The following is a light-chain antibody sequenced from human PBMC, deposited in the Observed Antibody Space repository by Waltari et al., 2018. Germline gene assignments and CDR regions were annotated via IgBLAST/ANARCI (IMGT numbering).Light chain of an antibody. CDR2: GNT. CDR3: QSFDSSLSASV. Sequence: QSVLTQPPSMSGAPGPKVTIPCTGGSSNFGAGYDVHWYQQFPGAAPKLLIFGNTNRASGVPGRFSGSKSGTSASLAIAGLQSEDEAVYYCQSFDSSLSASVFGGGTKLTVL. V-gene: IGLV1-40*01. CDR1: SSNFGAGYD. J-gene: IGLJ3*02.